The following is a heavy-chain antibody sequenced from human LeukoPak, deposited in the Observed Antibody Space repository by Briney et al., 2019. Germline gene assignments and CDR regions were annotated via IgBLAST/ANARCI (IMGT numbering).Heavy chain of an antibody. CDR2: ISWNSGSI. CDR1: GFTFDDYA. D-gene: IGHD6-6*01. CDR3: AKGALWYSSSNYFDY. V-gene: IGHV3-9*03. Sequence: GGSLRLSCAASGFTFDDYAMHWVRQAPGKGLEGAAGISWNSGSIGYADSVKGRFTISRDNAKNSLYLQMNSLRAEDMALYYCAKGALWYSSSNYFDYWGQGTLVTVSS. J-gene: IGHJ4*02.